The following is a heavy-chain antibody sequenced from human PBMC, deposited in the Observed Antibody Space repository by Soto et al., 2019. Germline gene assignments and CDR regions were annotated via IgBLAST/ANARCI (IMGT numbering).Heavy chain of an antibody. CDR1: GYPFSSYD. V-gene: IGHV1-8*01. CDR2: MNPNSGNT. CDR3: ARERTTISMDV. D-gene: IGHD3-9*01. Sequence: RASVKVSCKASGYPFSSYDINWGLQATGQGLEWMGWMNPNSGNTGYAQKFQGRVTMTRNTSISTAYMELSSLRSEDTAVYYCARERTTISMDVWGQGTTVTVSS. J-gene: IGHJ6*02.